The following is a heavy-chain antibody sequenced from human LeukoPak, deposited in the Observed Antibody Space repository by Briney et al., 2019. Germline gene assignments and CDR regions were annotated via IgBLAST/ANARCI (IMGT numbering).Heavy chain of an antibody. J-gene: IGHJ4*02. CDR3: ARDRWATAFFDY. CDR1: GGSISTYY. CDR2: IFYSGST. Sequence: SETLSLTCTVSGGSISTYYWTWIRQPPGKGLEWIGYIFYSGSTNYNPSLKSRVTISVDPSKNQFSLSLNSVTAADTAVYYRARDRWATAFFDYWGQGTLVTVSS. D-gene: IGHD1-1*01. V-gene: IGHV4-59*01.